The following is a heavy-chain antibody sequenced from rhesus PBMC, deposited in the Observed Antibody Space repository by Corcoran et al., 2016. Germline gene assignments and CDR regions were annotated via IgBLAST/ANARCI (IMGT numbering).Heavy chain of an antibody. J-gene: IGHJ5-2*02. V-gene: IGHV4-147*01. CDR3: SRDAVSLDV. CDR1: GVSITTNY. CDR2: ISGTSGST. D-gene: IGHD5-24*01. Sequence: QVQLQESGPGLVKPSETLSLTCAVSGVSITTNYWTWIRQSPGKGLEWIGYISGTSGSTSYNPSLQNRVTISKDTSENQFSLRLNSATAADTAVYYCSRDAVSLDVWGRGLLVTVSS.